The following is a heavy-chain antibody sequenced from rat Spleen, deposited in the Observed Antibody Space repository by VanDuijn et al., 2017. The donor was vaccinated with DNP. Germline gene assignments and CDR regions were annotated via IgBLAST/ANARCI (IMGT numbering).Heavy chain of an antibody. V-gene: IGHV5-27*01. CDR1: GFTFSNYG. J-gene: IGHJ2*01. Sequence: EVQLVESGGGLVQPGRSLKLSCAASGFTFSNYGMAWVRQAPTKGLEWVAFISNSGGSTYYRDSVKGRFTVSRDDAKSTLYLQMDSLRSEDTATYHCTTGLYWGQGVMVTVSS. CDR2: ISNSGGST. CDR3: TTGLY.